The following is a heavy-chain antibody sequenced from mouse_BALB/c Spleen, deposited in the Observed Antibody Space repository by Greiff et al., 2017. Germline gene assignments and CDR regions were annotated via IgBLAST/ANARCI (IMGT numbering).Heavy chain of an antibody. Sequence: VQLKQSGAELAKPGASVKMSCKASGYTFTSYWMHWVKQRPGQGLEWIGYINPSTGYTEYNQKFKDKATLTADKSSSTAYMQLSSLTSEDSAVYYCARGGGYYGRAMDYWGQGTSVTVSS. D-gene: IGHD2-3*01. V-gene: IGHV1-7*01. J-gene: IGHJ4*01. CDR2: INPSTGYT. CDR3: ARGGGYYGRAMDY. CDR1: GYTFTSYW.